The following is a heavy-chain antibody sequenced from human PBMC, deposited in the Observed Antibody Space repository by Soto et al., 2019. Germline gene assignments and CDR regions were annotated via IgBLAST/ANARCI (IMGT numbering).Heavy chain of an antibody. CDR1: GGIFRNYA. V-gene: IGHV1-69*13. D-gene: IGHD3-22*01. Sequence: GASVKVSCKSSGGIFRNYAITWVRQAPGQGLEWMGGIIPIFGTANYAQKFQARVTITVDESTSTAYMELSSLRSEDTAVYYCARDRGPSSGYYPYWFDPWGQGTLVTVSS. CDR2: IIPIFGTA. CDR3: ARDRGPSSGYYPYWFDP. J-gene: IGHJ5*02.